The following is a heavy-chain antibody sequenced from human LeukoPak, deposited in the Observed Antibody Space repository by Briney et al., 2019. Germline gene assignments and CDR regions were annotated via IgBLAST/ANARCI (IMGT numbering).Heavy chain of an antibody. CDR3: AREDDGYSYGYDY. Sequence: GGSLRLSCAASGFTFSSYRMNWVRQAPGKGLEWVSSISSSSSSYIYYADSVKGRFTISRDNAKNSLYLQMNSLRAEDTAVYYCAREDDGYSYGYDYWGQGTLVTVSS. J-gene: IGHJ4*02. D-gene: IGHD5-18*01. V-gene: IGHV3-21*01. CDR2: ISSSSSSYI. CDR1: GFTFSSYR.